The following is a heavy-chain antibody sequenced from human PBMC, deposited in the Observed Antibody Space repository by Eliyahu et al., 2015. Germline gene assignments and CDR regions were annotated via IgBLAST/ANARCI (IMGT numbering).Heavy chain of an antibody. Sequence: EVQLVESGGGLVQPGGSLRLSCAASGFTVSSNYMXWVRQAPGEGLEWVSVIYSGGSTYYADSVKGRFTISRDNSKNTLYLQMNSLRAEDTAVYYCARDGALFGELPYWGQGTLVTVSS. CDR1: GFTVSSNY. D-gene: IGHD3-10*02. J-gene: IGHJ4*02. V-gene: IGHV3-66*02. CDR3: ARDGALFGELPY. CDR2: IYSGGST.